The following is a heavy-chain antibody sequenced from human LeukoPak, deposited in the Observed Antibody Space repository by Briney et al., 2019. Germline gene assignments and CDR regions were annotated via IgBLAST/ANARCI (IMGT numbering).Heavy chain of an antibody. J-gene: IGHJ4*02. D-gene: IGHD5-18*01. CDR2: ISSSSSYI. CDR3: ARDLGYSYGYPPLGY. V-gene: IGHV3-21*01. CDR1: GFTFGSYS. Sequence: GGSLRLSCAASGFTFGSYSMNWVRQAPGKGLEWVSSISSSSSYIYYADSVKGRFTISRDNAKNSLYLQMNSLRAEDTAVYYCARDLGYSYGYPPLGYWGQGTLVTVSS.